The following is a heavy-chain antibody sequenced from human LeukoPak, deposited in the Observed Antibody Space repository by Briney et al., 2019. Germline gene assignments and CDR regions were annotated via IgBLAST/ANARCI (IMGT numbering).Heavy chain of an antibody. CDR1: GLTVNSNY. D-gene: IGHD2-2*01. J-gene: IGHJ3*02. V-gene: IGHV3-53*01. CDR2: ISNGGTT. CDR3: ARGGDTLGSSRSAFDI. Sequence: PGGSLRLSCAASGLTVNSNYMSWVRQSPGKGLEWVSIISNGGTTFYADSVKGRFTISRDNSKKTMYLQMNNLRVEDTAVYYCARGGDTLGSSRSAFDIWGQGTPVTVSS.